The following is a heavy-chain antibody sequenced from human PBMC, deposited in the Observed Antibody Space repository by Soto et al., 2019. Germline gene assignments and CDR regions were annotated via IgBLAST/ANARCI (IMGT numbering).Heavy chain of an antibody. CDR2: IYYSGST. J-gene: IGHJ5*02. Sequence: SETLSLTCTVSGGSISSGGYYWSWIRQHPGKGLEWIGYIYYSGSTYYNTSLKSRVTISVDTSKNQFSLKLSSVTAADTAVYYCARDVRAAAGTARTNWFDPWGQGTLVTVSS. CDR3: ARDVRAAAGTARTNWFDP. D-gene: IGHD6-13*01. CDR1: GGSISSGGYY. V-gene: IGHV4-31*03.